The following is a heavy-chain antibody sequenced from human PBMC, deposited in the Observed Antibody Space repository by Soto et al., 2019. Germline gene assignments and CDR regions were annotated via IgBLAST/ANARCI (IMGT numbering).Heavy chain of an antibody. CDR2: ISYDGSNK. V-gene: IGHV3-30*18. D-gene: IGHD6-13*01. CDR3: ANDPRAGSSFQGYYFDY. J-gene: IGHJ4*02. Sequence: QVQLVESGGGVVQPGRSLRLSCAASGFTFSSYGMHWVRQAPGKGLEWVAVISYDGSNKYYADSVKGRFTISRDNSKNTLYLQMTSLRAEVTAVYYCANDPRAGSSFQGYYFDYLGQGTLVAVSS. CDR1: GFTFSSYG.